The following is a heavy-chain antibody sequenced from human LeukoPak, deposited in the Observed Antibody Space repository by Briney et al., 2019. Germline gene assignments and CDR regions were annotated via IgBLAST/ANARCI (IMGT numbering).Heavy chain of an antibody. CDR3: AKSRDGYNILDY. CDR1: GFTFSSYA. Sequence: PGGSLRLSCAASGFTFSSYAMTWVRQAPGKGLEWVSAISGGASTHYADSVMGRFTISRDNSKNTLNLQMDSLRAEDTAVYYCAKSRDGYNILDYWGQGTLVTVSS. CDR2: ISGGAST. V-gene: IGHV3-23*01. J-gene: IGHJ4*02. D-gene: IGHD5-24*01.